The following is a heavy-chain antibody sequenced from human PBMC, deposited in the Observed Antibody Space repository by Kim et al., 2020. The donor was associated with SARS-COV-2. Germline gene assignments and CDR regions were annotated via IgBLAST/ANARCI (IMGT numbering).Heavy chain of an antibody. CDR2: INPKDGTT. CDR3: ARNQLSGGAVTTGPYFYYGMCI. V-gene: IGHV1-24*01. CDR1: GYTLTDLY. J-gene: IGHJ6*01. Sequence: ASVKVSCKASGYTLTDLYMHWVRQAPGKGLEWMGGINPKDGTTIYAQKFQGRVTMTEDTSTDTAYMELSSLRSEDTAVYYCARNQLSGGAVTTGPYFYYGMCIWGEGATVTVSS. D-gene: IGHD4-17*01.